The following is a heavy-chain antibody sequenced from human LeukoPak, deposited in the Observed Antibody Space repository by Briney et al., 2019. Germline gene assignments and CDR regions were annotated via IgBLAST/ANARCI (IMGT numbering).Heavy chain of an antibody. D-gene: IGHD1-26*01. Sequence: GGSLRLSCAASGFTFSSYAMSWARQAPGKGLEWVAVISYDGSNKYYADSVKGRFTISRDNSKNTLYLQMNSLRAEDTAVYYCAKDPATSPPTAYWGQGTLVTVSS. CDR2: ISYDGSNK. CDR1: GFTFSSYA. V-gene: IGHV3-30*18. J-gene: IGHJ4*02. CDR3: AKDPATSPPTAY.